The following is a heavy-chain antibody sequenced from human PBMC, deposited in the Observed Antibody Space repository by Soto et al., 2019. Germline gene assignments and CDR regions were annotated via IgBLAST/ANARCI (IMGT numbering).Heavy chain of an antibody. CDR1: GGTFSSYA. CDR3: ASSLKPIGTYYYYGMDV. D-gene: IGHD1-26*01. Sequence: QVQLVQSGAEVKKPGSSVKVSCKASGGTFSSYAISWVRQAPGQGLEWMGGIIPIFGTANYAQKFQGRVTITADESTSTAYMELSSLSSEDTAVYYCASSLKPIGTYYYYGMDVWGQGTTVTVSS. CDR2: IIPIFGTA. V-gene: IGHV1-69*01. J-gene: IGHJ6*02.